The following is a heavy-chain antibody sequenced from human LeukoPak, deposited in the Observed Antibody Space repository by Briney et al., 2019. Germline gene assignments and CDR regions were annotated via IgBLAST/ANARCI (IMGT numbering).Heavy chain of an antibody. V-gene: IGHV4-59*01. CDR1: GGSISSYY. J-gene: IGHJ4*02. D-gene: IGHD5-24*01. CDR3: ARSEKGGYTFDH. Sequence: SETLSLTCTVSGGSISSYYWSWIRQPPGKGLEYIGYINYSGSTNYNPSLKSRVTISVDRSKNQFSLKVSSVTAADTAVYYCARSEKGGYTFDHWGQGTLVTVSS. CDR2: INYSGST.